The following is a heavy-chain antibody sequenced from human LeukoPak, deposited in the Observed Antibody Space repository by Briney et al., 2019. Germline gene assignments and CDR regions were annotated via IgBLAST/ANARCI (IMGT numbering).Heavy chain of an antibody. V-gene: IGHV1-69*01. CDR2: IIPIFGTA. CDR3: AREGRIVGATTGFDY. J-gene: IGHJ4*02. Sequence: SVKVSCKASGGTFSSYAISWVRQAPGQGLEWMGGIIPIFGTANYAQKFQGRVTITADESTSTAYMELSSLRSEDTAVYYCAREGRIVGATTGFDYWGQGTLVTVSS. CDR1: GGTFSSYA. D-gene: IGHD1-26*01.